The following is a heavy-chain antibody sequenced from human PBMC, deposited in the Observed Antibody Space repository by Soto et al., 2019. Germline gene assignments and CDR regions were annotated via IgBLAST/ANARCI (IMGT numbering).Heavy chain of an antibody. CDR2: IRSSSDGGTT. CDR1: GFTFANAW. D-gene: IGHD3-3*01. J-gene: IGHJ4*02. CDR3: TTSIFGVVTAH. Sequence: EVHLVESGGGVVTPGGSLTLSCAASGFTFANAWMNWVRQAPGKGLEWVGRIRSSSDGGTTDYAAPVKGRFTCSRDDSKNTLFLHMNSLKTEDTAVYYCTTSIFGVVTAHWGQGTLVTVS. V-gene: IGHV3-15*07.